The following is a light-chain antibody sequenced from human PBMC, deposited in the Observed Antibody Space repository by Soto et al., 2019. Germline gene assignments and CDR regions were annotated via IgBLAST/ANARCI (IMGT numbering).Light chain of an antibody. Sequence: QSALTQPASVSGSPGQSITISCTGSSSDVGGYNYVSWYQQHPGKAPKLMIHEVSNRPSGVSNRFSGSKSGNTAFLTISGLQAEDDADYYCSSYTSSSARVFGGGTQLTVL. CDR1: SSDVGGYNY. CDR2: EVS. V-gene: IGLV2-14*01. J-gene: IGLJ3*02. CDR3: SSYTSSSARV.